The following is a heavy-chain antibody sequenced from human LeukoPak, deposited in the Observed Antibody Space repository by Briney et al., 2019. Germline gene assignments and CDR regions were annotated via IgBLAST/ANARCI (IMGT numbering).Heavy chain of an antibody. CDR2: IDPRGSPI. V-gene: IGHV3-48*04. CDR1: GFTFSTYG. CDR3: ARDQAATILYLFDY. J-gene: IGHJ4*02. D-gene: IGHD2-8*01. Sequence: GGSLRLSCEASGFTFSTYGMNWVRQAPGKGLEWISYIDPRGSPIYNTDSVKGRFTISRDNAKNSLYLQMNSLRAEDTAVYYCARDQAATILYLFDYWGQGTLVTVSS.